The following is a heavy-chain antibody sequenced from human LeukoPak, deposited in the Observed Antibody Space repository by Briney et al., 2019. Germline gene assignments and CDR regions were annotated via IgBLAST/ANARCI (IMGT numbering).Heavy chain of an antibody. D-gene: IGHD2-15*01. V-gene: IGHV3-23*01. CDR3: AKGSRAGYCSGGSCYPYGMDV. Sequence: GGSLRLSCAASGFTFSSYAMSWVRQAPGKGLEWVSAISGSGGSTYYADSVKGRFTISRDNSKNTLYLQMNSLRAEDTAVYYCAKGSRAGYCSGGSCYPYGMDVWGQGTTVTVS. CDR2: ISGSGGST. CDR1: GFTFSSYA. J-gene: IGHJ6*02.